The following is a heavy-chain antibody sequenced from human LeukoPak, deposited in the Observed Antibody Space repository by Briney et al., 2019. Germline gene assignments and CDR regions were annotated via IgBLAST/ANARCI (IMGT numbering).Heavy chain of an antibody. CDR3: SRDSEHFGEGDMDV. Sequence: SVKLSCKASGGTFSTYDMNWVRQAPGQGLEWMGAIVPIVDKSNYAQKFQGRLTITADKSTSTVYMELSSLRSEDTAVYCSRDSEHFGEGDMDVWGKGTTVIVSS. D-gene: IGHD3-10*01. CDR2: IVPIVDKS. CDR1: GGTFSTYD. J-gene: IGHJ6*03. V-gene: IGHV1-69*06.